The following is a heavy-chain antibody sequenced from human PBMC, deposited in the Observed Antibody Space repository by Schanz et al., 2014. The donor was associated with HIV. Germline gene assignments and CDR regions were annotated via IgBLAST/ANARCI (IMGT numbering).Heavy chain of an antibody. V-gene: IGHV3-33*01. CDR2: IWYDGSNK. D-gene: IGHD3-16*01. CDR3: ARVANWDYYGMDV. CDR1: GFTFSTYG. Sequence: QVQLVESGGGVVQPGRSLRLSCAASGFTFSTYGMHWVRQAPGKGLEGVAVIWYDGSNKYYADSVKGRFTISRDNSKNTLXXQMNXLRGEDTAVYYCARVANWDYYGMDVWGRGTTVTVSS. J-gene: IGHJ6*02.